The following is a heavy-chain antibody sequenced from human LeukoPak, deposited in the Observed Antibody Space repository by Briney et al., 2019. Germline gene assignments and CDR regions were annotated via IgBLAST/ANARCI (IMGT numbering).Heavy chain of an antibody. J-gene: IGHJ4*02. CDR3: AKAPGGGSNSYRMDY. Sequence: GGSLRLSCAASGFTFSSYGMHWVRQAPGKGLEWVAVISYDGGNKYYADSVKGRFTISRDNSKNTLYLQMNSLRAEDTAVYYGAKAPGGGSNSYRMDYWGQGTLVTVSS. V-gene: IGHV3-30*18. CDR2: ISYDGGNK. D-gene: IGHD3-16*02. CDR1: GFTFSSYG.